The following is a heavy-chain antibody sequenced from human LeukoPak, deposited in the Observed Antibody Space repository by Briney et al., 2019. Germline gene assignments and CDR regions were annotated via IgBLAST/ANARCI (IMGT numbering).Heavy chain of an antibody. D-gene: IGHD2-2*01. CDR1: GFTFSDYY. CDR2: ISSSSSYT. CDR3: ARQSSWWFDP. J-gene: IGHJ5*02. Sequence: NPGGSLRLSCAASGFTFSDYYMSWIRQAPGKGLEWVSYISSSSSYTNYADSVKGRFTISRDDAKNSLYLQMSSLRAEDTAVYYCARQSSWWFDPWGQGTLVTVSS. V-gene: IGHV3-11*06.